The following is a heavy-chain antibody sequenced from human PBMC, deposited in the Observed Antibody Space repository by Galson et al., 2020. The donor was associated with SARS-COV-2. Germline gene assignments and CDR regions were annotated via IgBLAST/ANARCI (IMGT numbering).Heavy chain of an antibody. CDR2: IYSGGST. J-gene: IGHJ4*02. CDR3: AREVGAVIDY. V-gene: IGHV3-53*01. D-gene: IGHD1-26*01. CDR1: GFTVSSNY. Sequence: GESLTISCAASGFTVSSNYMSWVRQAPGKGLEWVSVIYSGGSTYYADYVKGRFTISRDNSKNTLYLQMNSLRAEDTAVYYCAREVGAVIDYWGQGTLVTVSS.